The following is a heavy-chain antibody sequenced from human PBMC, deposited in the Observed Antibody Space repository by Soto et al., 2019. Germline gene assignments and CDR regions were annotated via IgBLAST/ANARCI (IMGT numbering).Heavy chain of an antibody. CDR1: GVTFSSYA. D-gene: IGHD4-17*01. J-gene: IGHJ6*02. CDR2: IIPIFGTA. CDR3: ARDRYGGRRVHYGMDV. V-gene: IGHV1-69*01. Sequence: QVQLVQSGAEVKKPGSSVKVSCKASGVTFSSYAISWVRQAPGQGLEWMGGIIPIFGTANYAQKFQGRVTITADESTSTAYMELSSLRSEDTAVYYCARDRYGGRRVHYGMDVWGQGTTVTVSS.